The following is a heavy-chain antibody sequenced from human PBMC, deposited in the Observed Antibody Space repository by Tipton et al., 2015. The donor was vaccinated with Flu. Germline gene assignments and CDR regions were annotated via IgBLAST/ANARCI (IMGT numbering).Heavy chain of an antibody. V-gene: IGHV4-39*07. D-gene: IGHD6-13*01. J-gene: IGHJ6*02. CDR1: GGSISTSGYY. Sequence: TLSLTCTVSGGSISTSGYYWGWIRQPPWKGLEWIGSTRYGGSSYYTPSLKSRVTISVDTSKNQFSLKLSSVTAADTAMYYCARDSAAHYGMDVWGQGTTVTVSS. CDR3: ARDSAAHYGMDV. CDR2: TRYGGSS.